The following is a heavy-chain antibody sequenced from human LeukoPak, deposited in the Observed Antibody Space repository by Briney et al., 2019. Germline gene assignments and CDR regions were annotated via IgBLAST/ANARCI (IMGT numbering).Heavy chain of an antibody. Sequence: GGSLRLSCAASGFTFSGSAMHWVRQASGKGLEWVGRIRSKANSYATAYAASVKGRFTISRDDSKNTAYLQMNSLKTEDTAVYYCTTTYYYDSSGYYNFDYWGQGTLVTVSS. CDR3: TTTYYYDSSGYYNFDY. J-gene: IGHJ4*02. V-gene: IGHV3-73*01. CDR2: IRSKANSYAT. D-gene: IGHD3-22*01. CDR1: GFTFSGSA.